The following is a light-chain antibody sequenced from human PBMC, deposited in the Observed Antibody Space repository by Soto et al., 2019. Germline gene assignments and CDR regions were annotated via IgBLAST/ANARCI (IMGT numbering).Light chain of an antibody. CDR1: SSNIGPTYD. Sequence: QSVLTQPPSVSGAPVQRVTIACTGSSSNIGPTYDVHWYQQLPGTAPKLLIYANTNRPSGVADRFSGSKSGASASLAITGLQDEDEADYFCQSYDSSLSGYVFGTGTQLTVL. CDR3: QSYDSSLSGYV. V-gene: IGLV1-40*01. CDR2: ANT. J-gene: IGLJ1*01.